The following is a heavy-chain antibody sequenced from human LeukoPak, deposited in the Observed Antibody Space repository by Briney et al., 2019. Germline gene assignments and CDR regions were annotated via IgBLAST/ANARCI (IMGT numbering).Heavy chain of an antibody. Sequence: SETLSLTCTVSGGSISSYYWSWIRLPPGKGLEWIGYLSKSGNTNYSPSLKSRVTVFGDTSKNQFFLKLSSVTAADTAVYYCARARNVNSFYAFDIWGQGTVVTVSS. CDR2: LSKSGNT. J-gene: IGHJ3*02. V-gene: IGHV4-59*01. D-gene: IGHD2/OR15-2a*01. CDR1: GGSISSYY. CDR3: ARARNVNSFYAFDI.